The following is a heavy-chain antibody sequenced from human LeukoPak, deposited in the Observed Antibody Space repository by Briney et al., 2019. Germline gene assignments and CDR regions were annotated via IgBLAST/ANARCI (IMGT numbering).Heavy chain of an antibody. J-gene: IGHJ6*03. D-gene: IGHD2-15*01. V-gene: IGHV4-4*07. CDR3: AREAAPTCSGGSCYRGYYYYYYMDV. CDR1: GGSISSYY. CDR2: IYNGGTT. Sequence: SETLSLTCTVSGGSISSYYWSWIRQPPGKGLEWIGRIYNGGTTNYNPSLKSRVTMSLDTAKNQVSLRLRSVTAADTAVYYCAREAAPTCSGGSCYRGYYYYYYMDVWGKGTTVTISS.